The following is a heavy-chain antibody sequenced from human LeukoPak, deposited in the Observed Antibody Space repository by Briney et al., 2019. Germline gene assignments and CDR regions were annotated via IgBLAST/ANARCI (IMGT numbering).Heavy chain of an antibody. CDR3: ARLGARQMLEY. V-gene: IGHV3-7*01. CDR1: GFTFSSYA. CDR2: IKQDGGQI. J-gene: IGHJ4*02. Sequence: PGGSLRLSCAASGFTFSSYAMHCVRQAPGKGLEWVANIKQDGGQIYYLESVKGRFTVSRDNAKNSLYLQMNSLRAEDTAVYYCARLGARQMLEYWGQGTLVTVSS. D-gene: IGHD4-17*01.